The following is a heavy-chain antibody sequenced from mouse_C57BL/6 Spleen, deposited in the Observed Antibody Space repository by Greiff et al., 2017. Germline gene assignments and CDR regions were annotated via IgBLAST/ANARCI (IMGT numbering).Heavy chain of an antibody. Sequence: QVQLKESGAELVKPGASVKLSCKASGYTFTSYWMHWVKQRPGQGLEWIGMIHPTSGSTNYNEKFKSKATLTVDKSSSTAYMQLSSLTSEDSAVYYCASPIYYYGSSYVSYAMDYWGQGTSVTVSS. V-gene: IGHV1-64*01. CDR2: IHPTSGST. D-gene: IGHD1-1*01. CDR1: GYTFTSYW. J-gene: IGHJ4*01. CDR3: ASPIYYYGSSYVSYAMDY.